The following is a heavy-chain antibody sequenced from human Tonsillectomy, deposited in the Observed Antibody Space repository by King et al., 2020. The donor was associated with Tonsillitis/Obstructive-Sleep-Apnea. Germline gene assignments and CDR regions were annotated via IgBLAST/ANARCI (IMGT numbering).Heavy chain of an antibody. Sequence: QLVQSGAEVKKPGESLKISCKGSGYSFTSYWIGWVRQMPGKGLEWMGVIYPGDSDTRYSPSFQGQVTISADKSISTAYLQWSSLRASDTAIYYCARAGDFWRGPQRYMDVWGKGTTVTVSS. J-gene: IGHJ6*03. V-gene: IGHV5-51*01. CDR1: GYSFTSYW. D-gene: IGHD3-3*01. CDR3: ARAGDFWRGPQRYMDV. CDR2: IYPGDSDT.